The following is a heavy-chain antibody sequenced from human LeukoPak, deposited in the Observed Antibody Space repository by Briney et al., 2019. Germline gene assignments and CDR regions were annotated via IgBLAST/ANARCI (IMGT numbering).Heavy chain of an antibody. CDR3: ATITMVRGVISLFDY. J-gene: IGHJ4*02. CDR2: FDPEDGET. CDR1: GYTLTELS. D-gene: IGHD3-10*01. Sequence: GASVKVSCKVSGYTLTELSMHWVRQAPGKGLEWMGGFDPEDGETIYAQKFQGRVTMTEDTSTDTAYMELSSLRSEDTAVYYCATITMVRGVISLFDYWGQGTLVTVSS. V-gene: IGHV1-24*01.